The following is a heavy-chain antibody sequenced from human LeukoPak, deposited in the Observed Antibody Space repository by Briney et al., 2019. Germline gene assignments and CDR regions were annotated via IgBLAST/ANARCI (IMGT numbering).Heavy chain of an antibody. CDR2: ISGSGGST. CDR1: GFTFSSYA. V-gene: IGHV3-23*01. J-gene: IGHJ6*03. Sequence: GGSLRLSCAASGFTFSSYAMSWVRQAPGKGLEWVSGISGSGGSTYYADSVKGRFTISRDNSKNTLYLQMNSLRAEDTAAYYCAKQGGSTMVYCMDVWGKGTTVTVSS. CDR3: AKQGGSTMVYCMDV. D-gene: IGHD4/OR15-4a*01.